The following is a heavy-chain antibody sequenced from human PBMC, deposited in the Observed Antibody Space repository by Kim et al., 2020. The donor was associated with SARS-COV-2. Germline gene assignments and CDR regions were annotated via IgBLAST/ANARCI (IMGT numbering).Heavy chain of an antibody. CDR3: ARAPFYYYGSGSPQASMDV. Sequence: SETLSLTCAVYGGSFSGYYWSWIRQPPGKGLEWIGEINHSGSTNYNPSLKSRVTISVDTSKNQFSLKLSSVTAADTAVYYCARAPFYYYGSGSPQASMDVWGQGTTVTVSS. CDR2: INHSGST. D-gene: IGHD3-10*01. CDR1: GGSFSGYY. J-gene: IGHJ6*02. V-gene: IGHV4-34*01.